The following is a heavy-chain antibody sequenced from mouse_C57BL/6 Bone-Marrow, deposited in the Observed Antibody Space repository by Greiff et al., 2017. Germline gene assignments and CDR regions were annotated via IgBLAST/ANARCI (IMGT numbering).Heavy chain of an antibody. J-gene: IGHJ4*01. CDR1: GYTFTSYW. CDR2: IDPSDSYT. V-gene: IGHV1-69*01. D-gene: IGHD3-2*02. CDR3: AQAAQARYYAMDY. Sequence: VQLQQPGAELVMPGASVKLSCKASGYTFTSYWMHWVKQRPGQGLEWIGEIDPSDSYTNYNQKFKGKSTLTVDKSSSTAYMRLSSLTSEDSAVYYCAQAAQARYYAMDYWGQGTSVTVSS.